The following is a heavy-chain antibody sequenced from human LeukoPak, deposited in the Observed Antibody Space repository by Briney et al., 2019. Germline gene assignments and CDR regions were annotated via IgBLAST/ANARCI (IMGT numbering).Heavy chain of an antibody. CDR2: IYHSGST. CDR3: ARWAGAATSGYYYYYGMDV. D-gene: IGHD1-26*01. CDR1: GGSITSNNW. V-gene: IGHV4-4*02. J-gene: IGHJ6*02. Sequence: SETLSLTCAVSGGSITSNNWWSWVRQPPGKGLEWIGEIYHSGSTNYNPSLKSRVTISVDKSKNQFSLKLSSVTAADTAVYYCARWAGAATSGYYYYYGMDVWGQGTTVTVSS.